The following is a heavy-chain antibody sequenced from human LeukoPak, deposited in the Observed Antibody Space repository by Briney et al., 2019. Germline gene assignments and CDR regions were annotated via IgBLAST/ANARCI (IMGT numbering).Heavy chain of an antibody. Sequence: PSETLSLTCTVSGGSLRSYYCGWIRQSAGKGLEWIGRIYLSASTNYNPSLESRVTMSVDPSKNQFSLKLSSVTAADTAVYYCARHTSGYYSSFDYWGQGTLVTVSS. V-gene: IGHV4-4*07. CDR1: GGSLRSYY. CDR2: IYLSAST. D-gene: IGHD3-22*01. J-gene: IGHJ4*02. CDR3: ARHTSGYYSSFDY.